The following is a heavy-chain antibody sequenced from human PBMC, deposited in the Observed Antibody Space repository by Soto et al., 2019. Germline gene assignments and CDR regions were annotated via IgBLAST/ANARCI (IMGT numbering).Heavy chain of an antibody. CDR2: ITYDGING. J-gene: IGHJ4*02. CDR1: GFIFRSYA. D-gene: IGHD1-26*01. V-gene: IGHV3-30*09. CDR3: ARAFSGSNPNFDY. Sequence: PGGSLRLSCLASGFIFRSYAMHWVRQAPGKGLEWVAVITYDGINGYYADSVRGRFAISRDNSKNTLYLQMNSLRPEDTAVYYWARAFSGSNPNFDYWGQGTLVTVSS.